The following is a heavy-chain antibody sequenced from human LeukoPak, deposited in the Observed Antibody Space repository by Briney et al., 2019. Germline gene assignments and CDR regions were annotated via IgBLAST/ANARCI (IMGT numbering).Heavy chain of an antibody. CDR2: IYYSGST. D-gene: IGHD3-10*01. CDR3: ARDLWFGDFYYYGMDV. V-gene: IGHV4-59*01. Sequence: SETLSLTCTVSGGSISSYYWSWIRQPPGQGLEWIGYIYYSGSTNYNPSLKGRVTISVDTSKNQFSLKLSSVTAADTAVYYCARDLWFGDFYYYGMDVWGQGTTVTVSS. J-gene: IGHJ6*02. CDR1: GGSISSYY.